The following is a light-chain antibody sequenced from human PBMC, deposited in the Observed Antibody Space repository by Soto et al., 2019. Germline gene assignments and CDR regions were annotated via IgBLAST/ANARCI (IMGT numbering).Light chain of an antibody. Sequence: DIVLTQSPGTLSLSPGESATLSCRASQSVDGTYITWYQQKSGQAPRLLIYGTSGRATGIPDRFSGSGSGTDFTLTISRLEPEDLAVYFCQHYDSSRTFGQGTKLEIK. J-gene: IGKJ1*01. CDR3: QHYDSSRT. CDR2: GTS. V-gene: IGKV3-20*01. CDR1: QSVDGTY.